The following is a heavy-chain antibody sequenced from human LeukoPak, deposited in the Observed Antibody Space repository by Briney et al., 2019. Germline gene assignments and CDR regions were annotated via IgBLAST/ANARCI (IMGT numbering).Heavy chain of an antibody. CDR3: ARVALGSYNWFDP. V-gene: IGHV3-11*04. CDR1: GFTFSDHY. Sequence: KPGGSLRLSCAASGFTFSDHYMSWIRQAPGKGLEWVSDIGTSGTTIYYADSVKGRFTISRDNAKNTVYLQMNSLRAEDTAVYYCARVALGSYNWFDPWGQGTLATVSS. CDR2: IGTSGTTI. J-gene: IGHJ5*02. D-gene: IGHD3-10*01.